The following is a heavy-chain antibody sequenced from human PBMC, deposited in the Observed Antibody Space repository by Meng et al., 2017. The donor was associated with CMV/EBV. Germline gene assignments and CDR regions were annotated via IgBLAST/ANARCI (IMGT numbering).Heavy chain of an antibody. CDR1: GGTFSSYA. CDR2: IIPIFGTA. J-gene: IGHJ5*02. V-gene: IGHV1-69*05. Sequence: SVKVSCKASGGTFSSYAISWVRQAPGQGLEWMGGIIPIFGTANYAQKFQGRVTITTDESTSTAYMELSSLRSEDTAVYYCARAAIVVVPAAPETENRFDPWGQGTLVTVSS. CDR3: ARAAIVVVPAAPETENRFDP. D-gene: IGHD2-2*01.